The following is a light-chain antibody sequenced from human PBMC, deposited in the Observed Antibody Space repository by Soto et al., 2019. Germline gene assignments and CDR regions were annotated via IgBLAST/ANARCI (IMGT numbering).Light chain of an antibody. Sequence: QSVLTQPPSVSGTPGQRVTISCSGSTSNIGNNYVFWYHQLPGTAPKLLIYRNDQRPSGVPDRFSSSRSGTSASLAITGLRSEDEADYYCAAWDDTLSGVIFGGGTKLTVL. V-gene: IGLV1-47*01. CDR2: RND. CDR1: TSNIGNNY. CDR3: AAWDDTLSGVI. J-gene: IGLJ2*01.